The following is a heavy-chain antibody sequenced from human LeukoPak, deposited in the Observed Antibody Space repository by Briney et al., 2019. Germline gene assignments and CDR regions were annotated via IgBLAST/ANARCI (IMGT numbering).Heavy chain of an antibody. CDR2: IKQDGSEK. Sequence: GGSLRLSCAASGFTFRDYWMSWVRQAPGKGLEWVADIKQDGSEKYYVDSVKGRFTISRDNSKNTLYLQMNSLRAEDTAVYYCAREHGYSCGQYYFDYWGQGTLVTVSS. CDR3: AREHGYSCGQYYFDY. J-gene: IGHJ4*02. CDR1: GFTFRDYW. V-gene: IGHV3-7*01. D-gene: IGHD5-18*01.